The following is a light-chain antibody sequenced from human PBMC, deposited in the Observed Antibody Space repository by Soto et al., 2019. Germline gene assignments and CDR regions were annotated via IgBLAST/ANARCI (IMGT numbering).Light chain of an antibody. CDR1: QSVSSN. CDR3: QQYNNWPPWT. Sequence: EIVMTQSPATLSVSPGERATLSCKASQSVSSNLAWYQQKPGQAPSLLIYGASTRATGIPARFSGSGSGTEFTLTISSLQPEDFAVYYCQQYNNWPPWTFGQGTKV. CDR2: GAS. V-gene: IGKV3-15*01. J-gene: IGKJ1*01.